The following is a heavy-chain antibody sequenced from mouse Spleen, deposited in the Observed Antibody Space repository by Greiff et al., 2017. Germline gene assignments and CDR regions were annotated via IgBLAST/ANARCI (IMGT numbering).Heavy chain of an antibody. CDR2: IDPSDSYT. CDR1: GYTFTSYW. V-gene: IGHV1-50*01. CDR3: ALGLPDY. J-gene: IGHJ2*01. D-gene: IGHD4-1*01. Sequence: QVQLKQPGAELVKPGASVKLSCKASGYTFTSYWMQWVKQRPGQGLEWIGEIDPSDSYTNYNQKFKGKATLTVDTSSSTAYMQLSSLTSEDSAVYYCALGLPDYWGQGTTLTVSS.